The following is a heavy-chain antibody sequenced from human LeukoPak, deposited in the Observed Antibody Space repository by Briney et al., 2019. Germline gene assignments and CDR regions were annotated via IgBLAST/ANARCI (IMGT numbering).Heavy chain of an antibody. Sequence: WASVNVSCKASGFTFTSHDFNWVRQATGQGLEWMGWMNPNNGNTGYAQKFQGRVTMTRDTSINTAYMELSSLRSEDTAVYYCARETRYYDSSGYSAYYYYYGMDVWGQGTTVTVSS. CDR3: ARETRYYDSSGYSAYYYYYGMDV. V-gene: IGHV1-8*01. J-gene: IGHJ6*02. D-gene: IGHD3-22*01. CDR2: MNPNNGNT. CDR1: GFTFTSHD.